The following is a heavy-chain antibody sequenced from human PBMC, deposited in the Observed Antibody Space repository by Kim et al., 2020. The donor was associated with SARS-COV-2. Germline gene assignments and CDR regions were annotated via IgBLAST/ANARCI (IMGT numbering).Heavy chain of an antibody. Sequence: SETLSLTCAVYGGSFSGYYWSWIRQPPGKGLEWIGEINHSGSTNYNPSLKSRVTISVDTSKNQFSLKLSSVTAADTAVYYCARVRITYAPVRWGWFDPWG. CDR1: GGSFSGYY. CDR3: ARVRITYAPVRWGWFDP. CDR2: INHSGST. J-gene: IGHJ5*02. D-gene: IGHD7-27*01. V-gene: IGHV4-34*01.